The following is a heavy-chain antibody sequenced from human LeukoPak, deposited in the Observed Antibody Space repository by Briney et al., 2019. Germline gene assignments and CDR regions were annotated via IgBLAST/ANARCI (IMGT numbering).Heavy chain of an antibody. V-gene: IGHV4-34*01. Sequence: PSETLSLTCAVYGGSFSGYYWSWIRQPPGKGLEWIGEINHNGSTNYNPSLKSRVTISVDTSKNQFSLKLSSVTAADTAVYYCARDRRVYYGSGSYTANWFDPWGQGTLVTVSS. CDR2: INHNGST. D-gene: IGHD3-10*01. CDR1: GGSFSGYY. CDR3: ARDRRVYYGSGSYTANWFDP. J-gene: IGHJ5*02.